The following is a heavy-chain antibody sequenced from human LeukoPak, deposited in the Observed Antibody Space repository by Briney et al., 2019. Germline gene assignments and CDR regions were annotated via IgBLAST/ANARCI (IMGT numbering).Heavy chain of an antibody. CDR1: GNTFSSYA. J-gene: IGHJ4*02. Sequence: ASVKVSCKASGNTFSSYAMNWVRQAPGQGLEWMGWVNTNTGNPTYAQGFTGRFVFSLDTSVSTAYLQISSLKAEDTAVYYCARRGYCSGGSCQGYFDYWGQGTLVTVSS. D-gene: IGHD2-15*01. CDR2: VNTNTGNP. CDR3: ARRGYCSGGSCQGYFDY. V-gene: IGHV7-4-1*02.